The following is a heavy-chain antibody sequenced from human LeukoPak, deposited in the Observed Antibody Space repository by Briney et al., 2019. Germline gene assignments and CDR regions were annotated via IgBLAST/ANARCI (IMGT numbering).Heavy chain of an antibody. J-gene: IGHJ6*02. Sequence: SVKVSCKASGYTFTSYYMHWVRQAPGQGLEWMGGIIPIFGTANYAQKFQGRVTITADESTSTAYMELSSLRSEDTAVYYCASRAYWSIGYYGMDVWGQGTTVTVSS. CDR2: IIPIFGTA. CDR3: ASRAYWSIGYYGMDV. CDR1: GYTFTSYY. V-gene: IGHV1-69*13. D-gene: IGHD3-16*01.